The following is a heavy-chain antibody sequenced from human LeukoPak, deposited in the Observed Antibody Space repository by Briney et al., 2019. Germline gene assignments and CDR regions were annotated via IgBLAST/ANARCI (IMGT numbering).Heavy chain of an antibody. CDR3: VREVMIAYQNWFDP. D-gene: IGHD3-22*01. Sequence: PSETLSLTCTVSGGSISRYYWSWIRQPPEKKLEWIGYVYSNGNTNYNPSLKSRLTISVDTSRNQIFLKLRFVTAADTAVYYCVREVMIAYQNWFDPWGQGTLVTVSS. J-gene: IGHJ5*02. V-gene: IGHV4-59*01. CDR2: VYSNGNT. CDR1: GGSISRYY.